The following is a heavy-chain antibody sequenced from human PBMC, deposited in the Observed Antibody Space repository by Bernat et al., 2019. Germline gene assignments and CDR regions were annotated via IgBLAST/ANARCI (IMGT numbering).Heavy chain of an antibody. CDR1: GFTFSSYW. CDR3: ARDTYYYDSSGLI. D-gene: IGHD3-22*01. V-gene: IGHV3-7*01. J-gene: IGHJ4*02. CDR2: IKQDGSEK. Sequence: EVQLVESGGGLVQPGGSLRLSCAASGFTFSSYWMSWVRQAPGKGLEWVANIKQDGSEKYYVDSVKGRFTISRDNAKNSLYLQMNSLRAEDTAVYYCARDTYYYDSSGLIWGQGTLVTVSS.